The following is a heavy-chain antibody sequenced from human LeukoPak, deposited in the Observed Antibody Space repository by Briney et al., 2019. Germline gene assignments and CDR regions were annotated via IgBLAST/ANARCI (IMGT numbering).Heavy chain of an antibody. Sequence: GGSLRLSCTASGFTFGDYAMSWVRQAPGKGLEWVGFIRSKGYGGTIEYAASVKGRFTISRDDSKSIAYLQMNSLKAEDTAVYFCSSHTSGYYYPDYWGQGTLVTVSS. CDR3: SSHTSGYYYPDY. D-gene: IGHD3-22*01. V-gene: IGHV3-49*04. CDR2: IRSKGYGGTI. J-gene: IGHJ4*02. CDR1: GFTFGDYA.